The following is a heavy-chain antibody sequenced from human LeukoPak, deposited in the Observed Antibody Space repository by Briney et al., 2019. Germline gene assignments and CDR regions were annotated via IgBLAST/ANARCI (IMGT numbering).Heavy chain of an antibody. J-gene: IGHJ4*02. V-gene: IGHV4-34*01. CDR3: ARMVRRLERLKIGRDSDYATGYYFDY. CDR2: INQFGSA. Sequence: PSETLSLTCAVYGESSSGNNWNWIRQTPKKGLEWIGKINQFGSANYNPSLKSRVTISVDTSKNQFSLKLSSVTAADTAVYYCARMVRRLERLKIGRDSDYATGYYFDYWGQGTLVTVSS. D-gene: IGHD4-11*01. CDR1: GESSSGNN.